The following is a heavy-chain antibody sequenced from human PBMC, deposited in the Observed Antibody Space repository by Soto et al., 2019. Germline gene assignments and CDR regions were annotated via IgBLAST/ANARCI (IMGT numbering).Heavy chain of an antibody. J-gene: IGHJ3*02. CDR3: ARDTKVGTHAYDI. Sequence: GVSLRLSCEASGFTFSRYAINWVRQAPGKGLEWVSSISSSGDYIYYVESVKGRFTISRDNAKNSLYLQMNSLRAEDTAVYYCARDTKVGTHAYDIWGQGTMVIVS. CDR1: GFTFSRYA. D-gene: IGHD3-10*01. CDR2: ISSSGDYI. V-gene: IGHV3-21*01.